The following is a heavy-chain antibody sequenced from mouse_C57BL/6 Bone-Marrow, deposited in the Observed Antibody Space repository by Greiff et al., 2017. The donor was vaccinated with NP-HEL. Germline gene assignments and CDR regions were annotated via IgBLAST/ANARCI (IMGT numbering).Heavy chain of an antibody. CDR2: IWWDDDK. Sequence: QVTLKESGPGILQPSQTLSLTCSFSGFSLSTFGMGVGWIRQPSGKGLEWLAHIWWDDDKYYNPALKSRLTISKDTSKNQVFLKIANVDTADTATYYCARITINHYYGSSYPFAYWGQGTLVTVSA. D-gene: IGHD1-1*01. CDR3: ARITINHYYGSSYPFAY. V-gene: IGHV8-8*01. CDR1: GFSLSTFGMG. J-gene: IGHJ3*01.